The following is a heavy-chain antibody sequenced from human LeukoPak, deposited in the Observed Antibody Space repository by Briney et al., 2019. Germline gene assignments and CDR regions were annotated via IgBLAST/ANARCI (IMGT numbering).Heavy chain of an antibody. Sequence: SQTLSLTCTVSGGSISSGGYYWSWIRQHPGKGLEWVGYIYYSGSTYYNPSLKSRVTISVDTSKNQFSLKLSSVTAADTAVYYCARETGPSTVTTLEYAFDIWGQGTMVTVSS. D-gene: IGHD4-17*01. CDR2: IYYSGST. CDR3: ARETGPSTVTTLEYAFDI. CDR1: GGSISSGGYY. J-gene: IGHJ3*02. V-gene: IGHV4-31*03.